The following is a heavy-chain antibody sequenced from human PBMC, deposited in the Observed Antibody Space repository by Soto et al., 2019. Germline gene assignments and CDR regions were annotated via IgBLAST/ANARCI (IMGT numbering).Heavy chain of an antibody. CDR1: GFSLTDVW. J-gene: IGHJ4*02. Sequence: EVQLVESGGGLVKPGGSLRLSCAVSGFSLTDVWMNWVRQAPGKGLEWVGRIKSKTAGGTTDYAAPVKGRFTILRDDSKNTLYRQMDILITEDKAGYFCSHGYGQYFNSWGQGTLVTVSS. D-gene: IGHD5-18*01. CDR3: SHGYGQYFNS. V-gene: IGHV3-15*07. CDR2: IKSKTAGGTT.